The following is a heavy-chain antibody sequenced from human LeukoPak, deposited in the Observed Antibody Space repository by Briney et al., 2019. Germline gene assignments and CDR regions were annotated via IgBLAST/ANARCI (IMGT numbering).Heavy chain of an antibody. V-gene: IGHV4-4*02. D-gene: IGHD3-3*01. J-gene: IGHJ4*02. Sequence: AGTLSLTCGVSGGSVTSTNWWTWVRPPPGKGLEWIGEVRLDGKTHYNTSLQSRLTILVSLSENHISLRLTSVTAADTAVYYCAREGGFFRPLDYSGQGTLVIVSS. CDR1: GGSVTSTNW. CDR2: VRLDGKT. CDR3: AREGGFFRPLDY.